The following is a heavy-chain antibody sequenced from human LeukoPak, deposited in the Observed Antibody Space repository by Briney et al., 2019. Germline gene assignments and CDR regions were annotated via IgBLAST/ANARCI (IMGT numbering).Heavy chain of an antibody. Sequence: SEPLSLICTVSGGPLRDSYGYWIRHSAATAMEWIGRIHAIGSTNYNPSLKSRVIISLDTSKNQFSLSLSAVTAADTATYYCARILDRDAWGQGTLVTVSP. CDR1: GGPLRDSY. J-gene: IGHJ3*01. V-gene: IGHV4-4*07. CDR3: ARILDRDA. D-gene: IGHD3-22*01. CDR2: IHAIGST.